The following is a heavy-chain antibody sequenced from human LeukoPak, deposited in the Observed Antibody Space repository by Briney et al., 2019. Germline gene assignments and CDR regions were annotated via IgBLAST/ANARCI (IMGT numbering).Heavy chain of an antibody. CDR1: GFTFSSYA. V-gene: IGHV3-23*01. CDR3: ARPRGNIAFDI. J-gene: IGHJ3*02. Sequence: PGGSLRLSCATSGFTFSSYAMSWVRQAPGKGLGWVSGIGASGGSTYYADSVKGRFTISRDNSKNTLYLQMNSLRTEDTAVYYCARPRGNIAFDIWGQGTMVTVSS. CDR2: IGASGGST.